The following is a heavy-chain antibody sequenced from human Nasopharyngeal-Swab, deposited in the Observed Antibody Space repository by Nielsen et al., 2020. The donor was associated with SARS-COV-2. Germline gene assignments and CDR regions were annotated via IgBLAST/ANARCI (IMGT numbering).Heavy chain of an antibody. Sequence: GESLKISCAASGFTFSDYYMSWIRQAPGKGLEWVSYISSSSSYIYYADSVKGRFTISRDNSRNTLSLQMHSLRAEDTAVYYCTRDDGQLGDYWGQGTLVTVSS. CDR2: ISSSSSYI. CDR3: TRDDGQLGDY. CDR1: GFTFSDYY. J-gene: IGHJ4*02. V-gene: IGHV3-11*06. D-gene: IGHD6-6*01.